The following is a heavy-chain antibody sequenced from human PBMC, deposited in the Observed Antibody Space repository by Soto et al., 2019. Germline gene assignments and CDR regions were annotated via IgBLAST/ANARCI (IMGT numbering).Heavy chain of an antibody. CDR3: ARLNDYGDQYYFDS. V-gene: IGHV3-30-3*01. CDR2: ISYDGSNK. Sequence: QVQLVESGGGVVQPGRSLRLSCAASGFTFSSYAMHWVRQAPGKGLEWVAVISYDGSNKYYADSVKGRFTISRDNSKNTLYLQMNSLRAEDTAVYYCARLNDYGDQYYFDSWGQGTLVTVSS. CDR1: GFTFSSYA. J-gene: IGHJ4*02. D-gene: IGHD4-17*01.